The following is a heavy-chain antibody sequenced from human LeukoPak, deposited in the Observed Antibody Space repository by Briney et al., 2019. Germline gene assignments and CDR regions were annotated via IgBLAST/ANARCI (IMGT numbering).Heavy chain of an antibody. V-gene: IGHV4-31*03. CDR1: GGTISSGGYY. CDR2: IYYSGST. J-gene: IGHJ6*02. Sequence: SETLSLTCTVSGGTISSGGYYWSWIRQHPGKGLEWIGYIYYSGSTYYNPSLKSRVTISVDTSKNQFSLKLSSVTAADTAVYYCARDTASMPYHYGMDVWGQGTTVTVSS. D-gene: IGHD2-2*01. CDR3: ARDTASMPYHYGMDV.